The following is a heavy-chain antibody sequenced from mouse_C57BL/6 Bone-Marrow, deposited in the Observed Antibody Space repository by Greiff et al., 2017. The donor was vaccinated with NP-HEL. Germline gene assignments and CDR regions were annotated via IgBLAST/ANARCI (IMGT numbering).Heavy chain of an antibody. CDR1: GFSLTSYG. D-gene: IGHD2-2*01. Sequence: QVQLKQSGPGLVQPSQSLSITCTVSGFSLTSYGVHWVRQSPGKGLEWLGVIWSGGSTDYNAAFISRLSISKDNSKSQVFFKMNSLQADDTAIYYCARERAYGYDPLYYAMDYWGQGTSVTVSS. CDR3: ARERAYGYDPLYYAMDY. V-gene: IGHV2-2*01. J-gene: IGHJ4*01. CDR2: IWSGGST.